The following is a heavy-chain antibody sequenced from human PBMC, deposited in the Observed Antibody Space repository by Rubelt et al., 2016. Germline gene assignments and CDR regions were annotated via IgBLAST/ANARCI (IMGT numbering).Heavy chain of an antibody. J-gene: IGHJ5*02. Sequence: QVQLVQSGAEVKKPGASVKVSCKASGYTFTSYYMHWVRQAPGQGLEWMGIINPSGGSTSYAQKRQGRVTMTRDTSTSTVYMELSSLRSEDTAVYYCARSPRYDFEDNWFDPWGQGTLVTVSS. CDR1: GYTFTSYY. V-gene: IGHV1-46*01. D-gene: IGHD3-3*01. CDR2: INPSGGST. CDR3: ARSPRYDFEDNWFDP.